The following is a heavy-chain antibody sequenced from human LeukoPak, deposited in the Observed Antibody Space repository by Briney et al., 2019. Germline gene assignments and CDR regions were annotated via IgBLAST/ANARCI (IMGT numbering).Heavy chain of an antibody. D-gene: IGHD5-18*01. CDR2: INHSGST. CDR1: GGSFSGYY. CDR3: ARSHRYSYDKGPFDY. J-gene: IGHJ4*02. V-gene: IGHV4-34*01. Sequence: KASETLSLTCAVYGGSFSGYYWSWIRQPPGKGLEWIGEINHSGSTNYNPSLKSRVTISVDASKNQFSLKLSSVTAADTAVYYRARSHRYSYDKGPFDYWGQGTLVTVSS.